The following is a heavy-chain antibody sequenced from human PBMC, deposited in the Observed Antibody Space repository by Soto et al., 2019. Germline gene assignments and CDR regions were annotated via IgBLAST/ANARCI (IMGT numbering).Heavy chain of an antibody. D-gene: IGHD3-10*01. CDR3: VRVAGSGGYFDF. V-gene: IGHV3-23*01. J-gene: IGHJ4*02. CDR2: VSGRGGSS. CDR1: GFPFSSDA. Sequence: EAQLLESGGGLAQPGGSLRLSCATSGFPFSSDAMAWVRQAPGKGLAWVSGVSGRGGSSFYADSVKGRFTISRDNSKSTLYLQMSSLRAEDTAVYYCVRVAGSGGYFDFWGQGILVTVSS.